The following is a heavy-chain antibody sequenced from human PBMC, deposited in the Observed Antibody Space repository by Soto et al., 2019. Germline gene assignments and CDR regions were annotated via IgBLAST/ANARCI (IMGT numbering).Heavy chain of an antibody. D-gene: IGHD5-12*01. J-gene: IGHJ6*02. CDR2: IIPIFGTA. CDR1: GGTFSSYA. CDR3: AREVAYYYGMDV. V-gene: IGHV1-69*13. Sequence: GASVKVSCKASGGTFSSYAISWVRQAPGQGLEWMGGIIPIFGTANYAQKFQGRVTFTADESTSTAYMELSSLRSEDTAVYYCAREVAYYYGMDVWGQGTTVTVSS.